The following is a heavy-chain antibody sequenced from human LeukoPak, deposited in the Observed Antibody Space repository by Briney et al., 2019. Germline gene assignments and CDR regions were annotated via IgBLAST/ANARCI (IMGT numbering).Heavy chain of an antibody. CDR1: GFTFSSYA. J-gene: IGHJ3*02. Sequence: GGSLRLSCAASGFTFSSYAKHWVRQAPGKGLEWVAVISYDGSYKYYADSVNGRFTISRDNSKNTLYLQMNSLRAEDTAVYYCATFYGSGRGAFDIWGQGTMVTVSS. D-gene: IGHD3-10*01. CDR2: ISYDGSYK. CDR3: ATFYGSGRGAFDI. V-gene: IGHV3-30*03.